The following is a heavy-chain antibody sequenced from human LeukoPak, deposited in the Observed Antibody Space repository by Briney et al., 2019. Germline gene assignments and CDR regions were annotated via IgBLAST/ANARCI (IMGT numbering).Heavy chain of an antibody. Sequence: PGGSLRLSCAASGFTLSSYAMSWVRQAPGKGLEWVSAISGSGGSTYYADSVKGRFTISRDNSKNTLYLQMNSLRAEDTAVYYCAKDYGVMVRGVIINWGQGTLVTVSS. J-gene: IGHJ4*02. D-gene: IGHD3-10*01. CDR2: ISGSGGST. CDR3: AKDYGVMVRGVIIN. V-gene: IGHV3-23*01. CDR1: GFTLSSYA.